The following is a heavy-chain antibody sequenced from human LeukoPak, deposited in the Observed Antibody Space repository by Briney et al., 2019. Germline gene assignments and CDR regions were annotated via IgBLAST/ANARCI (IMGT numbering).Heavy chain of an antibody. J-gene: IGHJ6*02. Sequence: GASVKVSCKVSGYTLTELSMHWVRQAPGKGLEWMGGFDPEDGETIYAQKFQGRVTITADESTSTAYMELSSLRSEDTAVYYCARGREGAGSYGMDVWGQGTTVTVSS. CDR2: FDPEDGET. V-gene: IGHV1-24*01. CDR3: ARGREGAGSYGMDV. CDR1: GYTLTELS. D-gene: IGHD1-26*01.